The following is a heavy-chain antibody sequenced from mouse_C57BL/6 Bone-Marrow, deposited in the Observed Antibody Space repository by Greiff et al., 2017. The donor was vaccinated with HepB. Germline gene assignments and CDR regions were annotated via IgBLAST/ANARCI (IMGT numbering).Heavy chain of an antibody. J-gene: IGHJ3*01. CDR1: GYSFTGYY. Sequence: EVMLVESGPELVKPGASVKISRKASGYSFTGYYMNWVKQSPEKSLEWIGDINPSTGGTTYNQKFKAKATLTVDKSSSTAYMQLKSLTSEDSAVYYCARDYRFAYWGQGTLVTVSA. D-gene: IGHD2-4*01. CDR2: INPSTGGT. V-gene: IGHV1-42*01. CDR3: ARDYRFAY.